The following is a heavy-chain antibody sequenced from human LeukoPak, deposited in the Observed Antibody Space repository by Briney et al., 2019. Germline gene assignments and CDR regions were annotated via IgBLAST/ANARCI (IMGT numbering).Heavy chain of an antibody. V-gene: IGHV4-38-2*01. D-gene: IGHD3-3*01. CDR3: AGLFWSGIDVY. Sequence: SETLSLTCAVSGYSISSGYYWGWIRQPPGKGLEWIGSIYHSGSTYYNPSLKSRVTISVDTSKNQFSLKLSSVTAADTAVYYCAGLFWSGIDVYWGQGTLVTVSS. CDR2: IYHSGST. CDR1: GYSISSGYY. J-gene: IGHJ4*02.